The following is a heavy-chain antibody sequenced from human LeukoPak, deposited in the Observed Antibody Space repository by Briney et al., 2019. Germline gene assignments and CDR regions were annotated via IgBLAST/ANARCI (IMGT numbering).Heavy chain of an antibody. CDR3: AMSGHTDFDY. CDR2: IYSGDST. Sequence: GGSLRLSCAASELTVSRNYMSWVRQAPGKGLEWVSVIYSGDSTSYADSVKGRFTISRDNSKHTLYLQMNSLSDEDTAVYYCAMSGHTDFDYWGQGTLVTVSS. J-gene: IGHJ4*02. D-gene: IGHD2-8*02. CDR1: ELTVSRNY. V-gene: IGHV3-53*05.